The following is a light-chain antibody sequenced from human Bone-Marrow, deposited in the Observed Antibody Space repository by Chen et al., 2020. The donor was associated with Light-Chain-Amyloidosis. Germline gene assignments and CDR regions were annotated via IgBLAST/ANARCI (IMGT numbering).Light chain of an antibody. CDR2: DAS. V-gene: IGKV3-11*01. Sequence: EIVLTQSPATLSLSPGERATLSCRASPSVARYLAWYQQKPAQAPRLLIYDASNRATGIPARFSGSGSGTDFTLAISRLEPGDFAVYYCLQRSDRPPLTFGGGTKVEIK. CDR3: LQRSDRPPLT. J-gene: IGKJ4*01. CDR1: PSVARY.